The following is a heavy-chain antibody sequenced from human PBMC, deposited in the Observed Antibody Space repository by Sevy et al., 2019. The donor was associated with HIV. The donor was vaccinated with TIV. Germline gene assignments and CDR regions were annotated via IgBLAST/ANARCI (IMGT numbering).Heavy chain of an antibody. CDR1: GYNLNNYY. V-gene: IGHV1-46*02. CDR2: INPSGGST. CDR3: ARVYYYDYSGPGY. J-gene: IGHJ4*02. Sequence: ASVKVSCKASGYNLNNYYIHWVRQAPGQGLEWMGLINPSGGSTSYAQKFQGRVTMTRDTSTSTLHMEVSSLRSEDTAVYYCARVYYYDYSGPGYWGQGTLVTVSS. D-gene: IGHD3-22*01.